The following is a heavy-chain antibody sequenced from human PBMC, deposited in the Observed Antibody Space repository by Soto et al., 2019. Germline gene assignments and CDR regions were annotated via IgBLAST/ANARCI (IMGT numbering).Heavy chain of an antibody. CDR1: GFTFSDHS. J-gene: IGHJ6*03. Sequence: QVQLVESGGDLVRPGGSRRLSCAASGFTFSDHSMGWIRQSPGKGLEFMSSISGSSLSTFYGDSVKGRFTISRDNAKNSLTLQMNSLRAEDTAVYYSAILLLVSYEDYYYMDGWGKGNTVAVSS. CDR3: AILLLVSYEDYYYMDG. CDR2: ISGSSLST. V-gene: IGHV3-11*01. D-gene: IGHD3-16*01.